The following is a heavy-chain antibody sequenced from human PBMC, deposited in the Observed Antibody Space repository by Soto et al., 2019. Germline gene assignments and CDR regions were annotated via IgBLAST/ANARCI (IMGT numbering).Heavy chain of an antibody. CDR1: GFTFSSYS. Sequence: GSLRLSCAASGFTFSSYSMNWVRQAPGKGLEWVSYISSSSSTIYYADSVKGRFTISRDNAKNSLYLQMNSLRDEDTAVYYCARDGVVLMVYAIQYHYYGMDVWGQGTTVTVSS. CDR3: ARDGVVLMVYAIQYHYYGMDV. V-gene: IGHV3-48*02. J-gene: IGHJ6*02. D-gene: IGHD2-8*01. CDR2: ISSSSSTI.